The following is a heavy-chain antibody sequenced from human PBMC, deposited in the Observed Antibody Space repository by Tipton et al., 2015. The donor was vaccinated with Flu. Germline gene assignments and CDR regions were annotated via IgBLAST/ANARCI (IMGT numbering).Heavy chain of an antibody. CDR1: GGSISTGGYY. CDR2: IYYSGST. V-gene: IGHV4-39*07. D-gene: IGHD6-6*01. CDR3: AREGRREQLALDY. J-gene: IGHJ4*02. Sequence: TLSLTCTVSGGSISTGGYYWGWIRQPPGKGLEWIGSIYYSGSTYYNPSLKSRVTISVDTSKNQFSLKLSSVTAADTAVYYCAREGRREQLALDYWGQGTLVTVSS.